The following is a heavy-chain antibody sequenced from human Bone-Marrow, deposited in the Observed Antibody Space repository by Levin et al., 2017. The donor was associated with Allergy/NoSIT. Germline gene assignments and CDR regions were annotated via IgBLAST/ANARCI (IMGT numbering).Heavy chain of an antibody. CDR2: ISRRSSYI. D-gene: IGHD3-9*01. CDR1: TFLFSDYT. J-gene: IGHJ6*02. Sequence: PGGSLRLSCAASTFLFSDYTMNWVRQAPGKGLEWVASISRRSSYIYYADSVKGRFTISRDNAKNSVSLQMNSLRAEDTAVYYCARGLKILTTGSLYHSAMDAWGQGTTVSVSS. V-gene: IGHV3-21*06. CDR3: ARGLKILTTGSLYHSAMDA.